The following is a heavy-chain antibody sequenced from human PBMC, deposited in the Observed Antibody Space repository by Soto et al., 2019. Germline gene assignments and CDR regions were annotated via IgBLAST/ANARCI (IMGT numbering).Heavy chain of an antibody. Sequence: PSETLSLTCTVSGGSISRGGYYWTWIRQHPGKGLEWIGYINYSGSTYFNPSLKSRITMTVDTSKNHFSLKLSSVTAADTAVYYCARDLGCSGITCYPNNWFDPWGQGTLVTVSS. CDR2: INYSGST. D-gene: IGHD2-2*01. J-gene: IGHJ5*02. CDR3: ARDLGCSGITCYPNNWFDP. V-gene: IGHV4-31*03. CDR1: GGSISRGGYY.